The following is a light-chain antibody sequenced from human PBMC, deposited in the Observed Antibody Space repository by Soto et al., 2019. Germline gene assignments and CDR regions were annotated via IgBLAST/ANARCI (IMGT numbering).Light chain of an antibody. CDR1: QDMNNY. CDR2: DAS. J-gene: IGKJ5*01. V-gene: IGKV1-33*01. Sequence: DIQMTQSPSSLSASVGDRVTITCQASQDMNNYLNWYQQKPGKAPKLLIYDASNLETGVPSRFRGSGFGTDFTFTISSLQPEDIATYYCQQYGDFPITFGQGTRLEIK. CDR3: QQYGDFPIT.